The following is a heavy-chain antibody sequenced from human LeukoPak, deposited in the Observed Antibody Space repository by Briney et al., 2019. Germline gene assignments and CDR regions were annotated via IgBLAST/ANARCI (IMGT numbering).Heavy chain of an antibody. CDR2: IGTSDSGSTI. CDR1: GFTFNHYK. CDR3: ARGGNEWGPLDLGFDL. V-gene: IGHV3-48*03. D-gene: IGHD1-26*01. J-gene: IGHJ2*01. Sequence: GGSLRLSCAASGFTFNHYKMTWVRQAPGKGLEWISYIGTSDSGSTIYYADSVKGRFTISRDNVNNSLHLQMNSLRVEDTAVYYCARGGNEWGPLDLGFDLWGRGTLVTVSS.